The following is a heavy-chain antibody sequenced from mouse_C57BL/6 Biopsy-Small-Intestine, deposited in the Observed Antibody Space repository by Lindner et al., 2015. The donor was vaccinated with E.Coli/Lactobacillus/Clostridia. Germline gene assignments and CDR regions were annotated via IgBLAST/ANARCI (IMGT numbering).Heavy chain of an antibody. CDR3: ARLGLEGFAY. Sequence: VQLQESGAEPARPGASVKLSCKASGYTFTSYGISWVKQRTGQGLEWIGEIYPRSGKTYNNEKFKGKATLTVDKSSSIAYMELNSLTSEDSAVYYCARLGLEGFAYWGQGTLVTVSA. CDR2: IYPRSGKT. CDR1: GYTFTSYG. V-gene: IGHV1-81*01. J-gene: IGHJ3*01.